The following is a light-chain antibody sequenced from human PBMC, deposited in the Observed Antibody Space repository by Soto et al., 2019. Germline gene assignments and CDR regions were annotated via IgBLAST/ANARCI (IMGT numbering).Light chain of an antibody. CDR2: DAS. V-gene: IGKV3-20*01. CDR1: QSVSSSY. CDR3: QQYGSWIT. Sequence: EIVLTQSPGTLSLSPGERATLSCRASQSVSSSYLAWYQQKPGQAPRLLIYDASSRATGIPDRFSGSGSGTDFTLTISRLEPEDFAVYYCQQYGSWITFGQGTRLEIK. J-gene: IGKJ5*01.